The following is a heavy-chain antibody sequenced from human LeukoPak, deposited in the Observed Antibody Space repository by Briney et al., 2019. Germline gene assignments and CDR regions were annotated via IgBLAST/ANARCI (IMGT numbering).Heavy chain of an antibody. CDR2: IYSGDTT. V-gene: IGHV3-66*01. CDR3: VRTDYYDSSGYRSDFDY. D-gene: IGHD3-22*01. J-gene: IGHJ4*02. Sequence: GGSLRLSCTASGFSVNNNYISWVRQAPGRGLEWVSVIYSGDTTFYADSVKDRFTISRDNSKNTVYLQMNNLRGEDTAMYYCVRTDYYDSSGYRSDFDYWGQGTLVTVSS. CDR1: GFSVNNNY.